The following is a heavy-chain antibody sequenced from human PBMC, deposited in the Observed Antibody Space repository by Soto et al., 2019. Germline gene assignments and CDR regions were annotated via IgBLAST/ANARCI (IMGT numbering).Heavy chain of an antibody. CDR1: GGSFSGYY. CDR3: ARGRRIAAHHHNWFDP. Sequence: PSETLSLTCAVYGGSFSGYYWSWIRQPPGKGLEWIGEINHSGSTNYNPSLKSRVTISVDTSKNQFSLKLSSVTAADTAVYYCARGRRIAAHHHNWFDPWGQGTLVPVYS. V-gene: IGHV4-34*01. CDR2: INHSGST. D-gene: IGHD6-6*01. J-gene: IGHJ5*02.